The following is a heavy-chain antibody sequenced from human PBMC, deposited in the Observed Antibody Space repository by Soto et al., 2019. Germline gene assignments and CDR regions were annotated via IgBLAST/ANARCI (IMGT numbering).Heavy chain of an antibody. D-gene: IGHD3-3*01. CDR3: ACVAPTIFGAQFHRNLVDV. Sequence: GGSLSLSCAAAVFPFPADHMTWFRPAHGKGLEWSSYISSSGTYTTYTDAVKGRFTVSRDNAKNARYLQMNSLTGEDTAIYYCACVAPTIFGAQFHRNLVDVWGQGNTVTV. J-gene: IGHJ6*02. V-gene: IGHV3-11*06. CDR2: ISSSGTYT. CDR1: VFPFPADH.